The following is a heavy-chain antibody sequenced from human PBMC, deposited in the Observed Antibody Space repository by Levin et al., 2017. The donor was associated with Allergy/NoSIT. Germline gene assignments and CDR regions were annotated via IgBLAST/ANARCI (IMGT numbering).Heavy chain of an antibody. CDR1: GFSLSSTGVG. CDR3: AHKPYMSLSYCDY. V-gene: IGHV2-5*02. D-gene: IGHD4-11*01. CDR2: IYWDDAK. Sequence: SGPTLVKPTQTLTLTCTFSGFSLSSTGVGVGWIRQPPGKALEWLAVIYWDDAKRYSPSLMSRLTVTKDTPKNQVVLTMTRLDPVATATYFCAHKPYMSLSYCDYWGQGTLVTVSS. J-gene: IGHJ4*02.